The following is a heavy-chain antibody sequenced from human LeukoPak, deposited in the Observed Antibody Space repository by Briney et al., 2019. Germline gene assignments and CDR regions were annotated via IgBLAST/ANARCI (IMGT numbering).Heavy chain of an antibody. CDR2: IHTSGSN. CDR3: ARETEVPGGRSWDF. J-gene: IGHJ4*02. CDR1: GGSISSYY. V-gene: IGHV4-4*07. Sequence: SETQSLTCTVSGGSISSYYWTWIRQPPGKGLEWNGRIHTSGSNNHSPSLKSRVTMSVDTSNNQFSLKLSSVTAADTAVYYCARETEVPGGRSWDFWGQGTLVTVSS. D-gene: IGHD6-19*01.